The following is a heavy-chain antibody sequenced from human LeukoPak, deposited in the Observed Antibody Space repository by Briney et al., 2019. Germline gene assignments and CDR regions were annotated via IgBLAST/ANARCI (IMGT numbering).Heavy chain of an antibody. J-gene: IGHJ1*01. V-gene: IGHV1-69*05. CDR1: GGTFSSYA. CDR2: IIPIFGTA. Sequence: SVKVSCKAAGGTFSSYAISWVRQAPGQGLEWMGGIIPIFGTANYAQKFQGRVTITTDESTSTAYMELSSLRSEDTAVYYCATRADQLFYEYFQHWGQGTLVTVSS. CDR3: ATRADQLFYEYFQH. D-gene: IGHD2/OR15-2a*01.